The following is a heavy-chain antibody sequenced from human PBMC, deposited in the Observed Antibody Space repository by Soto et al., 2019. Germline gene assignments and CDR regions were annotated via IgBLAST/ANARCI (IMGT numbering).Heavy chain of an antibody. Sequence: QVQLVQSGAEVKKPGSSVKVSCKTSGGTFSSYAISWVRQAPGQGLEWMGGMIPICGTANYAKKFQGRVTITADESTSQASTELSSVRSGDTAVEYCARVGEVGCAPEYLDSWGQGTLVTGSS. CDR1: GGTFSSYA. CDR3: ARVGEVGCAPEYLDS. CDR2: MIPICGTA. D-gene: IGHD3-16*01. V-gene: IGHV1-69*12. J-gene: IGHJ4*02.